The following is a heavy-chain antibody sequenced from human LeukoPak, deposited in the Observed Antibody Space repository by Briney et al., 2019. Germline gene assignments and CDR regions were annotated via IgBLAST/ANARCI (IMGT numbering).Heavy chain of an antibody. Sequence: GGSLRLSCAASGFTSSSYWMSWVRQAPGKGLEWVANIKQDGSEKYYVDSVKGRFTISRDNAKNSLYLQMNSLRAEDTAVYYCARDRYSGYVDHYWGQGTLVTVSS. J-gene: IGHJ4*02. CDR1: GFTSSSYW. CDR3: ARDRYSGYVDHY. CDR2: IKQDGSEK. D-gene: IGHD5-12*01. V-gene: IGHV3-7*01.